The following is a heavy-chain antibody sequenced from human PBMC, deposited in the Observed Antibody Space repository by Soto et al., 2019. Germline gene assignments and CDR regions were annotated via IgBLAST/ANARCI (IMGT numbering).Heavy chain of an antibody. CDR3: ARTVGATLYWFDP. J-gene: IGHJ5*02. CDR2: IIPIFGTA. CDR1: GGTFSSYA. D-gene: IGHD1-26*01. V-gene: IGHV1-69*13. Sequence: SVKVSCKASGGTFSSYAISWVRQAPGQGLEWMGGIIPIFGTANYAQKFQGRVTITADESTSTAYMELSSLRSEDTAVYYCARTVGATLYWFDPWGQGTLVTVSS.